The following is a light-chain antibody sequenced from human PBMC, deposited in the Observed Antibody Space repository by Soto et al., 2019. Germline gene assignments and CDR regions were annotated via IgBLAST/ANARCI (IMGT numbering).Light chain of an antibody. J-gene: IGKJ1*01. Sequence: EIVMTQSPATLSVSPGERATLSCWASQSVINNLAWYQQIRGQAPRLLIYGASTRATGIPARFSGSGSGTEFTLTITSLQSEDVAVYYCQQYNKWPRTFGQGTQVEIK. CDR2: GAS. CDR1: QSVINN. V-gene: IGKV3-15*01. CDR3: QQYNKWPRT.